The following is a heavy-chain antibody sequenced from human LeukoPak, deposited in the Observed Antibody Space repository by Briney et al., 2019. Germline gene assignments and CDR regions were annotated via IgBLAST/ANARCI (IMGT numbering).Heavy chain of an antibody. V-gene: IGHV3-23*01. CDR1: GFTFSSYS. CDR2: ISGSGGST. J-gene: IGHJ5*02. CDR3: AKDPKYCSGGSCYSGIDP. D-gene: IGHD2-15*01. Sequence: GGSLRLSCAASGFTFSSYSMSWVRQAPGKGLEWVSAISGSGGSTYYADSVKGRFTISRDNSKNTLYLQMNSLRAEDTAVYYCAKDPKYCSGGSCYSGIDPWGQGTLVTVSS.